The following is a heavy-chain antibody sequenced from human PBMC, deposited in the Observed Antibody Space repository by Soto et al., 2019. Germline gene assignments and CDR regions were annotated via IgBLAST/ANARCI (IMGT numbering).Heavy chain of an antibody. V-gene: IGHV1-3*01. J-gene: IGHJ5*02. CDR3: ARELLYYGSGSYYNWFDP. CDR1: GYTFTNDA. D-gene: IGHD3-10*01. Sequence: ASVKVSCKASGYTFTNDAMHWVRQAPGQRLEWMGWINAGNGNTKYSQKFQGRVTITRDTSASTAYMELSSLRSEDTAVYYCARELLYYGSGSYYNWFDPWGLGTLVTV. CDR2: INAGNGNT.